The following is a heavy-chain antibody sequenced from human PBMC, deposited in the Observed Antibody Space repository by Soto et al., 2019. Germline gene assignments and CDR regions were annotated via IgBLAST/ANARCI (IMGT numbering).Heavy chain of an antibody. D-gene: IGHD6-13*01. J-gene: IGHJ4*02. Sequence: QVQLVESGGGVVQPGRSLRLSCAASGFTFSSYGMHWVRQAPGKGLEWVAVISYDGSNKYYADSVKGRFTISRDNSKNTLYRQFNSLRAEDTAVYYCAKDGGYSSSWILGVDYWGQGTLVTVSS. CDR3: AKDGGYSSSWILGVDY. CDR2: ISYDGSNK. V-gene: IGHV3-30*18. CDR1: GFTFSSYG.